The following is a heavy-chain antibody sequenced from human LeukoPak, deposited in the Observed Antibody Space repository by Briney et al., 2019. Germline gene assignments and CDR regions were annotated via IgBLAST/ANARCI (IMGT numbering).Heavy chain of an antibody. Sequence: GESLKISFKGSGYSFTSYWIGWVRQMPGKGLEWMGIIYPGDSDTRYSPSFQGQVTISADKSISTAYLQWGSLKASDTAMYYCARPQYGSRAPLDYWGQGTLVTVSS. J-gene: IGHJ4*02. V-gene: IGHV5-51*01. CDR1: GYSFTSYW. D-gene: IGHD4-17*01. CDR3: ARPQYGSRAPLDY. CDR2: IYPGDSDT.